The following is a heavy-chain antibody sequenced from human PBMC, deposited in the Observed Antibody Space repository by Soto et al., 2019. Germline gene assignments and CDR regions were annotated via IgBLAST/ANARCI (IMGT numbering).Heavy chain of an antibody. CDR2: IWYDGSNK. CDR3: ARDRGAGIAAAGPNKYYYYGMDV. D-gene: IGHD6-13*01. J-gene: IGHJ6*02. CDR1: GFTFSSYG. Sequence: GGSLRLSCAASGFTFSSYGMHWVRQAPGKGLEWVAVIWYDGSNKYYADSVTGLFTISRDNSKNTLYLQMNSRRAEDTAVYYCARDRGAGIAAAGPNKYYYYGMDVWGQGTTVTVSS. V-gene: IGHV3-33*01.